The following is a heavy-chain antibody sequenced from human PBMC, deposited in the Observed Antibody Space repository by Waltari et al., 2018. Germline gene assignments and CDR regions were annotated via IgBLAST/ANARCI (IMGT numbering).Heavy chain of an antibody. CDR2: INHSGST. Sequence: QVQLQQCGARLWKPSEPLSLPPAVSGGSSGGDYWRWVRQPPGEGLEWIGEINHSGSTNYNPSLKSRVTISVDTSKNQFSLKLSSVTAADTAVYYCARAIRYHRAFDIWGQGTMVTVSS. D-gene: IGHD3-9*01. CDR3: ARAIRYHRAFDI. J-gene: IGHJ3*02. CDR1: GGSSGGDY. V-gene: IGHV4-34*01.